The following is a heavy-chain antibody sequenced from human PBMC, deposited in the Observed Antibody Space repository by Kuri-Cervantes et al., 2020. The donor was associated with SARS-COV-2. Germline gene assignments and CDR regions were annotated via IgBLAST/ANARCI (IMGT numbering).Heavy chain of an antibody. CDR1: GFTFSTYA. CDR3: AKDFGTTVTTWDYYYGMDV. J-gene: IGHJ6*02. D-gene: IGHD4-17*01. Sequence: GGSLRLSCAASGFTFSTYAMSWVRQAPEKGLQWVASITESGSITHYADSMRGRFTISRDNGRNTVYLEMSSLRAEDTAVYYCAKDFGTTVTTWDYYYGMDVWGQGTTVTVSS. V-gene: IGHV3-23*01. CDR2: ITESGSIT.